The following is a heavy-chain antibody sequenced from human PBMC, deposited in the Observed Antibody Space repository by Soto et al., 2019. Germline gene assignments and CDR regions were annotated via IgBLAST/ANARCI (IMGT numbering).Heavy chain of an antibody. CDR1: GGSIKSDYY. CDR2: KYYSGAT. Sequence: SETLSLTCTVSGGSIKSDYYWAWVRQPPGGGLQWMGYKYYSGATDSDPSLEARVSFSVDTSKNQFFLNLTSVTVADTAVYFCARGRPNYFYYGLDVWGPGVPVTVSS. CDR3: ARGRPNYFYYGLDV. J-gene: IGHJ6*02. V-gene: IGHV4-30-4*01.